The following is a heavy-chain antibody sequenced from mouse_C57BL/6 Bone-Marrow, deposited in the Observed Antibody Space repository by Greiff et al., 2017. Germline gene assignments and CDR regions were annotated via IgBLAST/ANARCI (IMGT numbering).Heavy chain of an antibody. D-gene: IGHD3-3*01. CDR3: ASGGTSFDY. V-gene: IGHV1-72*01. J-gene: IGHJ2*01. Sequence: QVQLQQPGAELVKPGASVKLSCKASGYSFTSYWMHWVKQRPGRGLEWIGRIDPCSGGTKYNEKFKSKATMTADKTSSTAYMQLSSLTSDDSAVYACASGGTSFDYWGQGTTLTVSA. CDR1: GYSFTSYW. CDR2: IDPCSGGT.